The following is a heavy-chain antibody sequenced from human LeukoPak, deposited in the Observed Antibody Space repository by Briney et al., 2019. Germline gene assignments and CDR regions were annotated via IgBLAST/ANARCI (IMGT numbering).Heavy chain of an antibody. D-gene: IGHD3-16*02. CDR3: ARARIMITFGGVIVPYYFDY. CDR2: INHSGSS. Sequence: SETPSLTCAVYGAAFCGYYWSWTPEPPVKWMEWIGEINHSGSSNYNPSLKSRVTIAVDTSKNHFSLKLSSVTAADTAVYYCARARIMITFGGVIVPYYFDYWGQGTLVTVSS. V-gene: IGHV4-34*01. CDR1: GAAFCGYY. J-gene: IGHJ4*02.